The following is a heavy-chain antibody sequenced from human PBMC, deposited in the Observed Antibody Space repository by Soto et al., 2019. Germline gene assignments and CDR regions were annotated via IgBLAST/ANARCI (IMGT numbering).Heavy chain of an antibody. J-gene: IGHJ6*03. Sequence: QVQLQESGPGLVKPSQTLSLTCTVSGGSISSGGYYWSWIRQHPGKGLEWIGYIYYSGSTYYNPSLKGRVTISVDTSKNQLSLKLSSVTAADTAVYYCARYSNYLSRYYYMDVWGKGTTVTVSS. D-gene: IGHD4-4*01. V-gene: IGHV4-31*03. CDR2: IYYSGST. CDR1: GGSISSGGYY. CDR3: ARYSNYLSRYYYMDV.